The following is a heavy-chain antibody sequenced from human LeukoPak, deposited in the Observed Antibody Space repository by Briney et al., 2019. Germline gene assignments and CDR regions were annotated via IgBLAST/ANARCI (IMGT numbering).Heavy chain of an antibody. J-gene: IGHJ5*02. V-gene: IGHV4-38-2*02. CDR3: ARGHNSIKIFGEVIKSRTRWFDT. D-gene: IGHD3-3*01. Sequence: SETLSLTCSVSAFSITSGYYWGWIRQSPGKGREWIGSIYHSGGTYYNPSLKSPVTISVDTSKSQFSLKLSSVTAADTAVYYCARGHNSIKIFGEVIKSRTRWFDTWGQGTLVTVSS. CDR1: AFSITSGYY. CDR2: IYHSGGT.